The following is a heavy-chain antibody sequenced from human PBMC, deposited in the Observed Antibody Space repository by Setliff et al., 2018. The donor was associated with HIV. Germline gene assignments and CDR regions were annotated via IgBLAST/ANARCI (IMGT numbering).Heavy chain of an antibody. CDR3: IIAYSSGWLAPMGFDS. CDR2: IYYSGST. CDR1: GGSISSSSYY. D-gene: IGHD6-19*01. J-gene: IGHJ4*02. V-gene: IGHV4-39*01. Sequence: SETLSLTCTVSGGSISSSSYYWGWIRQPPGKGLEWIGSIYYSGSTYYNPSLKSRATISVDMSKNQFSLRLSSVTAADTAVYYCIIAYSSGWLAPMGFDSWGQGTLVTVS.